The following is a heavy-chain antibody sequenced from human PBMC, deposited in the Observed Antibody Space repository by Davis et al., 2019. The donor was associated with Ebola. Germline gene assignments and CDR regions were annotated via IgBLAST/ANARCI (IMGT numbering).Heavy chain of an antibody. Sequence: AASVKVSCKASGYTFTGYYMHWVRQAPGQGLEWMGWINPNSGGTNYAQKFQGWVTMTRDTSISTAYMELSRLRSDDTAVYYCARALRYRPWGESYYYYGMDVWGQGTTVTVSS. J-gene: IGHJ6*02. CDR3: ARALRYRPWGESYYYYGMDV. CDR1: GYTFTGYY. V-gene: IGHV1-2*04. CDR2: INPNSGGT. D-gene: IGHD3-9*01.